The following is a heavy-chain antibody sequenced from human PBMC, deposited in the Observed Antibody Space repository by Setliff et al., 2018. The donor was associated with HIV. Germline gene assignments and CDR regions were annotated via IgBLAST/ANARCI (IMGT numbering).Heavy chain of an antibody. Sequence: PSETLSLTCAVYGGSFSDNYWSWIRQSPGKGLEWIGEINHGGRTKYSPSLRSRVSISVDTSKTQFSLKLSSVTAADTAVYYCARVGSTYWYSIFRNYYYHMGVWGKGTTVTVSS. V-gene: IGHV4-34*01. CDR2: INHGGRT. CDR3: ARVGSTYWYSIFRNYYYHMGV. D-gene: IGHD2-15*01. CDR1: GGSFSDNY. J-gene: IGHJ6*03.